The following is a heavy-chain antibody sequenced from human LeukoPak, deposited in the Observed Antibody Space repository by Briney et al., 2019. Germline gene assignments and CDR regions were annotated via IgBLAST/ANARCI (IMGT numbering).Heavy chain of an antibody. V-gene: IGHV4-59*02. D-gene: IGHD5-18*01. Sequence: SETLSLTCTVSGGSVSTYDWSWIRQPPGKGLEWIGYISYSGSTNYNPSLKSRVTISLDTSKNQFSLKLSSVTAADTAVYYCARLGIQLWPYYGMDVWGQGTTVTVSS. CDR2: ISYSGST. J-gene: IGHJ6*02. CDR1: GGSVSTYD. CDR3: ARLGIQLWPYYGMDV.